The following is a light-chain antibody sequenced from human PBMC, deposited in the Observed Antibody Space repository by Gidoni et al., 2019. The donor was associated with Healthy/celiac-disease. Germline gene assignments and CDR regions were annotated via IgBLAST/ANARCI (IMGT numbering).Light chain of an antibody. Sequence: EIVLPWSRDFQSVTPKEKVTITCRASQSIGSSLHWYQQKPDQSPKLLIKYASQSVTGVPARFSGSGSGTDFTLTINSLEAEDAATYYCHQSSSLPYTFGQGTKLEIK. J-gene: IGKJ2*01. CDR1: QSIGSS. CDR2: YAS. CDR3: HQSSSLPYT. V-gene: IGKV6-21*01.